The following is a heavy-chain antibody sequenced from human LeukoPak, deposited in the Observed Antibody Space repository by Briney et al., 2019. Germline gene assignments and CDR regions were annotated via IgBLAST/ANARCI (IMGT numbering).Heavy chain of an antibody. Sequence: PGGSLRLSCAASGFTFSSYWMSWVRQAPGKGLGWVANIKQDGSEKYYVDSVKGRFTISRDNAKNSLCLQMNSLRAEDTAVYYCARDAAAGVIMDYFDYWGQGTLVTVSS. CDR3: ARDAAAGVIMDYFDY. CDR1: GFTFSSYW. D-gene: IGHD3-10*01. V-gene: IGHV3-7*03. J-gene: IGHJ4*02. CDR2: IKQDGSEK.